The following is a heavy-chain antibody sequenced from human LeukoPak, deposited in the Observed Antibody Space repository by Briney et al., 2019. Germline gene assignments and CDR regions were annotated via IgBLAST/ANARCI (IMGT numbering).Heavy chain of an antibody. D-gene: IGHD3-10*01. J-gene: IGHJ4*02. CDR1: GGSISSYY. CDR3: ARGTYYGSGSYDY. V-gene: IGHV4-59*01. CDR2: IYYSGST. Sequence: SETLSLTCTVSGGSISSYYWSWIRQPPGKGLEWIGYIYYSGSTNYNPSLKSRATISVDTSKNQFSLKLSSVTAADTAVYYCARGTYYGSGSYDYWGQGTLGTVSS.